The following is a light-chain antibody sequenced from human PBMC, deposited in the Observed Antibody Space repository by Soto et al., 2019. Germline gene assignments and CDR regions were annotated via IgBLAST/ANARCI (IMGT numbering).Light chain of an antibody. CDR2: AAS. V-gene: IGKV1-16*01. CDR1: QGISNY. J-gene: IGKJ5*01. Sequence: DIQMTQSPSSLSASVGDRVTITCRASQGISNYVAWFQQKPGKAPKSLISAASTLQSGVPSRFSGSGSGTDFTLTISSLQPEDSATYYCQQYNSYPITFGQGTRLEI. CDR3: QQYNSYPIT.